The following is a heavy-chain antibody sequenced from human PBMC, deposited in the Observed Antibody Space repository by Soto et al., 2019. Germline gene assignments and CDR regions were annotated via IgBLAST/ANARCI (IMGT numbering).Heavy chain of an antibody. Sequence: QVQLVQSGAEVKKPGASVKVSCKASGYTFTSYGISWVRQAPGQGLEWMGWISAYNGNTNYAQKLQGRVTMTTDTATSTADMELRSLRSDDTAVYYCARDGLWFGEGESMDVWGQGTTVTVSS. CDR2: ISAYNGNT. V-gene: IGHV1-18*01. CDR1: GYTFTSYG. CDR3: ARDGLWFGEGESMDV. J-gene: IGHJ6*02. D-gene: IGHD3-10*01.